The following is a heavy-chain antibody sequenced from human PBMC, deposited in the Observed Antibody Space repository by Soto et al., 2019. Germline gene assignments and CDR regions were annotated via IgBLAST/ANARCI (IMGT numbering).Heavy chain of an antibody. CDR1: GFTFSSYA. CDR2: ISGSGGST. J-gene: IGHJ5*02. Sequence: VGSLRLSCSASGFTFSSYAMSWVRQAPGKGLEWVSAISGSGGSTYYADSVKGRFTISRDNSKNTLYLQMNSLRAEDTAVYYCAKGTTAIPNWFDPWGQGTLVTVSS. D-gene: IGHD4-17*01. V-gene: IGHV3-23*01. CDR3: AKGTTAIPNWFDP.